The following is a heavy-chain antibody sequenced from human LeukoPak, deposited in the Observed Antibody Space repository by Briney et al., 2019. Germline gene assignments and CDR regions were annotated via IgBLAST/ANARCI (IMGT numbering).Heavy chain of an antibody. CDR1: GYTFTGYY. CDR3: ARDRVRGLIIDYNWFDP. D-gene: IGHD3-10*01. Sequence: GASVKVSCKASGYTFTGYYMHWVRQAPGQGLEWMGWINPNSGGTNYAQKFQGRVTMTRDTSISTAYMELSRLRSDDTAVYYCARDRVRGLIIDYNWFDPWGQGTLVTVSS. CDR2: INPNSGGT. V-gene: IGHV1-2*02. J-gene: IGHJ5*02.